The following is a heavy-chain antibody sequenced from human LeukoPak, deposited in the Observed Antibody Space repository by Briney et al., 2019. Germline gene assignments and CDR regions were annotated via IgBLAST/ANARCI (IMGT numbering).Heavy chain of an antibody. CDR1: GGSFSGYY. CDR2: INHSGST. CDR3: AREVAAVVHFFDY. V-gene: IGHV4-34*01. D-gene: IGHD4-23*01. J-gene: IGHJ4*02. Sequence: SETLSLTCAVYGGSFSGYYWSWIRQSPGKGLEWIGEINHSGSTNYNPSLKSRVTISVDTSKNQFSPKLSSVTAADTAVYYCAREVAAVVHFFDYWGQGTLVTVSS.